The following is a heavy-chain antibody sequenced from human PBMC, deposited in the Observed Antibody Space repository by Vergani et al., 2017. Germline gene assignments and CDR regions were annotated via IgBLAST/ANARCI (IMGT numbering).Heavy chain of an antibody. CDR2: IYSGGST. V-gene: IGHV3-53*01. Sequence: EVQLVESGGGLIQPGGSLRLSCAASGFTVSSNYMSGVRQAPGKGLEWVSGIYSGGSTYYADSVKGRFTISRDNSKNTLYLQMNSLRAEDTAGYYCASLTMDSSGEYYYYYYGMDVWGQGTTVTVSS. CDR3: ASLTMDSSGEYYYYYYGMDV. CDR1: GFTVSSNY. D-gene: IGHD3-22*01. J-gene: IGHJ6*02.